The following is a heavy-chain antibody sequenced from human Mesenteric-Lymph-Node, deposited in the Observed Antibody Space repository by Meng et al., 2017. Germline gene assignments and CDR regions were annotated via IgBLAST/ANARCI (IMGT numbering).Heavy chain of an antibody. CDR2: IKSKTDGGTT. CDR1: GFTFSNAW. D-gene: IGHD3-10*01. J-gene: IGHJ5*02. Sequence: GESLKISCAASGFTFSNAWMSWVRQAPGKGLEWVGRIKSKTDGGTTDYAAPVKGRFTISRDDSKNTLYLQMNSLRAEDTAVYYCAKDQGIYGSGSYSYNWFDPWGQGTLVTVSS. CDR3: AKDQGIYGSGSYSYNWFDP. V-gene: IGHV3-15*01.